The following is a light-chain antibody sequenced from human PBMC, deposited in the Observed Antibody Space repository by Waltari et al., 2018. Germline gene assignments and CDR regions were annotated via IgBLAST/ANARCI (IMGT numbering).Light chain of an antibody. CDR2: DAS. V-gene: IGKV3-11*01. Sequence: ESVFTQSPATMSLSSGERATLSCRPSQSVGSSLAWYQHKPGQAPRLLIYDASNRATGIPARFSGSGSGTDFTLTISSLEPEDFAIYFCQQRRNWPIFTFGPGTKVDIK. CDR3: QQRRNWPIFT. J-gene: IGKJ3*01. CDR1: QSVGSS.